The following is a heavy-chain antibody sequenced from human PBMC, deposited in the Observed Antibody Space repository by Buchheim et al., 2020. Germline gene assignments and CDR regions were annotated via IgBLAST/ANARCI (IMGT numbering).Heavy chain of an antibody. Sequence: QVQLVESGGGLVKPGGSLRLSCAASEFTFSDYYMSWIRQAPGKGLEWVSYISSSGSTIYYADSVKGRFTISRDNAKNSLYLQMNSLRAEDTAVYYCARTGRSSSWYLSANYYYYMDVWGKGTT. J-gene: IGHJ6*03. D-gene: IGHD6-13*01. CDR2: ISSSGSTI. V-gene: IGHV3-11*01. CDR1: EFTFSDYY. CDR3: ARTGRSSSWYLSANYYYYMDV.